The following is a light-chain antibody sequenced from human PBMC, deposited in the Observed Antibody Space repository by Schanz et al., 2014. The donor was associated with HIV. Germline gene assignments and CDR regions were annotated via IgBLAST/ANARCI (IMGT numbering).Light chain of an antibody. J-gene: IGLJ3*02. Sequence: NFMLSQPHSVSESPGKTIIISCTRSSGSIASSYVQWYQQRPDSAPTLVIFENNERPSGVPDRFSGSLDISSNSASLTISGLKTEDEADYYCQSSDSFNPKVFGGGTKLTVL. V-gene: IGLV6-57*04. CDR1: SGSIASSY. CDR3: QSSDSFNPKV. CDR2: ENN.